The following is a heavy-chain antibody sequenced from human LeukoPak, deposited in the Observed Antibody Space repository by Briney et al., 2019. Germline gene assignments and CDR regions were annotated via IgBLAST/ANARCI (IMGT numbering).Heavy chain of an antibody. Sequence: SETLSLTCTVSGGSISSHYWSWIRQPPGKGLEWIGYIYYSGSTNYNPSLKSRVTISVDTSKNQFSLKLNSVTAADTAVYYCARASIVVVPAAIFGFDPWGQGTLVTVSS. V-gene: IGHV4-59*11. D-gene: IGHD2-2*02. CDR3: ARASIVVVPAAIFGFDP. J-gene: IGHJ5*02. CDR2: IYYSGST. CDR1: GGSISSHY.